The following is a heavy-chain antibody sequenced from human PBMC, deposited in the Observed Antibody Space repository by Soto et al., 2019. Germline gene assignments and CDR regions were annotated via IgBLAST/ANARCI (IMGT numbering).Heavy chain of an antibody. J-gene: IGHJ5*02. D-gene: IGHD6-13*01. CDR3: ARGVPAAGTDWFDP. V-gene: IGHV4-34*01. CDR2: INHSGST. CDR1: GGSFSGYY. Sequence: PSETLSLTCAVYGGSFSGYYWSWIRQPPGKGLEWIGEINHSGSTNYNPSLKSRVTISVDTSKNQFSLKLSSVTAADTAVYYCARGVPAAGTDWFDPWGQGTLVTVSS.